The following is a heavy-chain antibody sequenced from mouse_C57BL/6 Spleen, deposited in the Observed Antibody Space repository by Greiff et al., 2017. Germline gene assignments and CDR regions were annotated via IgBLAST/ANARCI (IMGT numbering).Heavy chain of an antibody. CDR3: ARHNSGWYFDV. CDR1: GFTFSSYT. D-gene: IGHD1-3*01. Sequence: EVKVVESGGGLVKPGGSLQLSCAASGFTFSSYTMSWVRKTPEKRLEWVATISGGGGNTYYPDSVKGRFTISRDNAKNTLYLQMSRLRSEDTALYYCARHNSGWYFDVWGTGTTVTVSS. J-gene: IGHJ1*03. CDR2: ISGGGGNT. V-gene: IGHV5-9*01.